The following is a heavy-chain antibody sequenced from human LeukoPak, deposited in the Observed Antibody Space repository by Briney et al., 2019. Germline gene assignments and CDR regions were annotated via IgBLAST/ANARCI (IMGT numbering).Heavy chain of an antibody. CDR2: INPNSGGT. V-gene: IGHV1-2*02. J-gene: IGHJ4*02. D-gene: IGHD1-26*01. CDR1: GYTFTGYY. CDR3: ARVGGGSYYEGSSDY. Sequence: ASVKVSCKASGYTFTGYYMHWVRQAPGQGLEWMGWINPNSGGTNYAQKFQGRVTMTRDTSISTAYMELSRLRSDDTAVYYCARVGGGSYYEGSSDYWGQGTLVTVSS.